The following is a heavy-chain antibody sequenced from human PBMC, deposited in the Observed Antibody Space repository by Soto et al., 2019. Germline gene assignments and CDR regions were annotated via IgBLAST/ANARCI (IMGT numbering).Heavy chain of an antibody. CDR3: ARAWGGYSYGHYYYYGMDV. CDR2: IIPIFGTA. D-gene: IGHD5-18*01. J-gene: IGHJ6*02. CDR1: GGTFSSYA. V-gene: IGHV1-69*12. Sequence: QVQLVQSGAEVKKPGSSVKVSCKASGGTFSSYAISWVRQAPGQGLEWMGGIIPIFGTANYAQKFQGRVTITADESTSTAYMELSSLRSEDTAVYYCARAWGGYSYGHYYYYGMDVWGQGTMVTVSS.